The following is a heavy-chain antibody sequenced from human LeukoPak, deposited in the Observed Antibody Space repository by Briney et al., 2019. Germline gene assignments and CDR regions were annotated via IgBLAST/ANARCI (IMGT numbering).Heavy chain of an antibody. Sequence: ASVKVSCKASGYTFTSNGFSWVRQAPGQGLEWMGWMNPNSGNTGYAQKFQGRVTMTRNTSISTAYMELSSLKSEDTAVFYCAISGNYFRPFDYWGQGTLVSVSS. CDR2: MNPNSGNT. V-gene: IGHV1-8*02. CDR1: GYTFTSNG. D-gene: IGHD1-26*01. CDR3: AISGNYFRPFDY. J-gene: IGHJ4*02.